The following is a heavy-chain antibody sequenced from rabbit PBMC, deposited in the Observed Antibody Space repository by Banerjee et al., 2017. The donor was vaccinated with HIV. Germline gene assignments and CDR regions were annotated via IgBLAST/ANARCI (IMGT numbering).Heavy chain of an antibody. Sequence: QQQLEESGGGLVKPGGTLTLTCKASGIDFSSYYYMCWVRQAPGKGLEWIACIYTSSGSTWYASWVNGRFTISRSTSTTVTLQLTSLTPADTATYFCARDLAGVIGWNFGLWGPGTLVTVS. V-gene: IGHV1S43*01. J-gene: IGHJ4*01. CDR1: GIDFSSYYY. CDR3: ARDLAGVIGWNFGL. D-gene: IGHD4-1*01. CDR2: IYTSSGST.